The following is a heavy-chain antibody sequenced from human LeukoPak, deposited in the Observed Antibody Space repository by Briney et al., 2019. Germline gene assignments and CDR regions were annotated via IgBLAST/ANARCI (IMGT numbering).Heavy chain of an antibody. CDR1: GGSISSYY. Sequence: SETLSLTCTVSGGSISSYYWSWIRQPPGKGLEWIGYIYYSGSTNYNPPLKSRVTISVDTSKNQFSLKLSSVTAADTAVYYCARDFVVGDSSGYDAFDIWGQGTMVTVSS. CDR2: IYYSGST. J-gene: IGHJ3*02. CDR3: ARDFVVGDSSGYDAFDI. D-gene: IGHD3-22*01. V-gene: IGHV4-59*01.